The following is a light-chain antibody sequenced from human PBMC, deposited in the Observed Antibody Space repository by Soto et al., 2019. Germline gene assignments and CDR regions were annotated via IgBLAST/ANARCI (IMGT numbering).Light chain of an antibody. CDR1: QSVSDK. CDR2: HAS. V-gene: IGKV3-15*01. CDR3: QQYNNWPPWT. J-gene: IGKJ1*01. Sequence: EIVLTQSPATLCLSPGERATLSCRASQSVSDKLAWYQQKPGQAPRLLIYHASARATGIPARFSGSVSGTEFSLTISGLQSEDFAVYYCQQYNNWPPWTFGQGTKVDIK.